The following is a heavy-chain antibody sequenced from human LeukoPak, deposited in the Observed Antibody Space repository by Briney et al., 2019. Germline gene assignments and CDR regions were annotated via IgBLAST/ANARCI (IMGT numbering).Heavy chain of an antibody. CDR2: INAGNGNT. J-gene: IGHJ5*02. V-gene: IGHV1-3*01. CDR1: GYTFTSYA. D-gene: IGHD2-2*01. Sequence: ASVKVSCKASGYTFTSYAMHWVRQAPGQRLEWMGWINAGNGNTKYSQKFQGRVTITRDTSASTAYMELSSLRSADTAVYYCARASVVVPSPYTWFAPWGQGTLVTVSS. CDR3: ARASVVVPSPYTWFAP.